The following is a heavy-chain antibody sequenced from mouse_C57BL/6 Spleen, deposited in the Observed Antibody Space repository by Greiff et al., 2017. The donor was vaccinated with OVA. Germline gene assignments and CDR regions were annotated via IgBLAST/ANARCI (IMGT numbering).Heavy chain of an antibody. J-gene: IGHJ3*01. Sequence: DVQLVESGGDLVKPGGSLKLSCAASGFTFSSYGMSWVRQTPDKRLEWVATISSGGSYTYYPDSVKGRFTISRDNAKNTLYLQMSSLKSEDTAMYYCARYDGYYFFAYWGQGTLVTVSA. V-gene: IGHV5-6*01. D-gene: IGHD2-3*01. CDR3: ARYDGYYFFAY. CDR2: ISSGGSYT. CDR1: GFTFSSYG.